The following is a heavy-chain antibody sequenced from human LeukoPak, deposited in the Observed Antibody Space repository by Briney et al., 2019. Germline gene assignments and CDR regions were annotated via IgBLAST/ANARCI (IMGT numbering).Heavy chain of an antibody. V-gene: IGHV3-30*02. CDR2: IRFDGSDK. CDR1: GFTFSSYG. CDR3: AKDKDYYDSSGYGWGYYFDY. Sequence: PGGSLRLSCAASGFTFSSYGMHWVRQAPGKGLEWVAFIRFDGSDKYYVDSVKGRFAISRDNSKNTLYLQMNSLRAEDTAVYYCAKDKDYYDSSGYGWGYYFDYWGQGTLVTVSS. D-gene: IGHD3-22*01. J-gene: IGHJ4*02.